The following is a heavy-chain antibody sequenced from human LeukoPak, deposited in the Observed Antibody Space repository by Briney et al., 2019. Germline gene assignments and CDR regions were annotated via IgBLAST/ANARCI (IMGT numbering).Heavy chain of an antibody. V-gene: IGHV4-39*07. Sequence: PSETLSLTCTVSGGSISSSSYYWGWIRQPPGKGLEWIGSIYYSGSTYYNPSLKSRVTISVDTSKNQFSLKLSSVTAADTAVYYCARDGDWIQLWGQGTLVTVSS. CDR1: GGSISSSSYY. CDR3: ARDGDWIQL. J-gene: IGHJ4*02. D-gene: IGHD5-18*01. CDR2: IYYSGST.